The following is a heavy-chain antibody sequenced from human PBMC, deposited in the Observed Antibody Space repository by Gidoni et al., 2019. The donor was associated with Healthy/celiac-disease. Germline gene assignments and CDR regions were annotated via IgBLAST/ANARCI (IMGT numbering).Heavy chain of an antibody. Sequence: QLQLQESGSGLVKPSQTLSLTCAVSGGSISSGGYSWSWSRQPPGKGLEWIGYIYHSGSTYYNPSLKSRVTISVDRSKNQFSLKLSSVTAADTAVYYCARAAVGDYYGMDVWGQGTTVTVSS. CDR1: GGSISSGGYS. CDR2: IYHSGST. V-gene: IGHV4-30-2*01. CDR3: ARAAVGDYYGMDV. J-gene: IGHJ6*02. D-gene: IGHD1-26*01.